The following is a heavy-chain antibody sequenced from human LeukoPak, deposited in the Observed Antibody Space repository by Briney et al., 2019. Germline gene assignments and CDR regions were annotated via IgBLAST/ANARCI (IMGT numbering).Heavy chain of an antibody. CDR3: ATLVYSGSRYHFDT. Sequence: PSETLSLTCSVSNGSVKNYYWSWIRQPPGQGLEWIGNFLYSGTTTYSASLDSRLIISVDNSKNTVSLRLFSVTAADTAVYYCATLVYSGSRYHFDTWGQGTLVTVSS. CDR1: NGSVKNYY. V-gene: IGHV4-59*02. CDR2: FLYSGTT. D-gene: IGHD1-26*01. J-gene: IGHJ4*02.